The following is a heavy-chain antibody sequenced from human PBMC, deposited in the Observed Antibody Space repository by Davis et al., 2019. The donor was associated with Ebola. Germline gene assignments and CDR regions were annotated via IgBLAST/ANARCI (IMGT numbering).Heavy chain of an antibody. D-gene: IGHD4-17*01. CDR2: TSYDGSNK. Sequence: GESLKISCAASGFTFNTYTMHWVRQAPGRGLEWVALTSYDGSNKYYADSVKGRFTISGDNSKNTLYLQMNSLRAEDTAVYYCARLMTTVTSPFDHWGQGTLVTVSS. J-gene: IGHJ4*02. CDR3: ARLMTTVTSPFDH. CDR1: GFTFNTYT. V-gene: IGHV3-30*04.